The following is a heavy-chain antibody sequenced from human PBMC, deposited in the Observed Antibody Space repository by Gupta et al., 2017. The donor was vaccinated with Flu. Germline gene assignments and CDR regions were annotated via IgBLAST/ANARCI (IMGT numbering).Heavy chain of an antibody. CDR2: LNSDGSRT. CDR1: GFTFSSYW. CDR3: ARGRRYHSDAFDI. Sequence: EVQLVESGGGLVQPGGSLRLSCAASGFTFSSYWMHWVRQATGKGLVWVSRLNSDGSRTSEADAVKGRFTISRDNAKNTLYLQMKSMRAEDTDVYYGARGRRYHSDAFDIGGQWTMVTVSS. D-gene: IGHD1-14*01. J-gene: IGHJ3*02. V-gene: IGHV3-74*01.